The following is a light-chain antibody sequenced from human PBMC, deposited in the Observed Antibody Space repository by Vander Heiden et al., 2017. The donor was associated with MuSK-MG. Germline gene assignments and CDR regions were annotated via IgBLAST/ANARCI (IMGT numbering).Light chain of an antibody. CDR3: QQSGSSPVA. CDR2: GAS. J-gene: IGKJ4*01. CDR1: QSVSSSY. V-gene: IGKV3-20*01. Sequence: EIVLTQSTGTLSLSPGERATLSCRASQSVSSSYLAWYQQKPGQAPRLLIYGASSRDTGIPDRFSGSGSGTDFTLTISSLEPEDFAVYYCQQSGSSPVAFGGGTKVEIK.